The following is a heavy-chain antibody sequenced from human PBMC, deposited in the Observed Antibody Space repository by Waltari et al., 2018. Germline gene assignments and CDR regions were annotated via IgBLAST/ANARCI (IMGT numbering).Heavy chain of an antibody. CDR3: ARAEQGGSAVGPDFQH. CDR2: INRGGNI. Sequence: QVHLQQWGAGLLKPSETLSLTCAVYGGPFSGYYWAWLRRPPGKGPEWIGEINRGGNIHLTPSRKSRVIMSVDTSKNQVFLKLTSVPAADTAVYYCARAEQGGSAVGPDFQHWGQGTLVTVSS. V-gene: IGHV4-34*01. CDR1: GGPFSGYY. D-gene: IGHD1-26*01. J-gene: IGHJ1*01.